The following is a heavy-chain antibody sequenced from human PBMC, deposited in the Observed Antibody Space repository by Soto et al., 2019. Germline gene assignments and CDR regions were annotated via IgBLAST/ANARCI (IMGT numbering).Heavy chain of an antibody. D-gene: IGHD1-26*01. Sequence: QVQLVESGGGVVQPGRSLRLSCAASGFTFSSYGMHWVRQAPGKGLEWVAVISYDGSNKYYADSVKGRFTISRDNSKNTLYLQMNSLRAEDTAEYYFAISPYSVSYLAYFDYWGQGTLVTVSS. J-gene: IGHJ4*02. V-gene: IGHV3-30*03. CDR1: GFTFSSYG. CDR2: ISYDGSNK. CDR3: AISPYSVSYLAYFDY.